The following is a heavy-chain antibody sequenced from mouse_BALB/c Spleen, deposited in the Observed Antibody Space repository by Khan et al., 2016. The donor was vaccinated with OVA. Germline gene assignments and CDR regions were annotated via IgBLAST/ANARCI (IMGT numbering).Heavy chain of an antibody. V-gene: IGHV9-1*02. CDR1: GYTFTNYG. CDR2: INTYTGEP. J-gene: IGHJ3*01. D-gene: IGHD2-14*01. Sequence: QIQLVQSGPELKKPGETVKISCKASGYTFTNYGMNWVKQAPGKGLKWMGWINTYTGEPTYADDFKGRFAFSLETSASTAYLQINNLKNEDMATYFCARGSRYDPAWFAYWGQGTLVTVSA. CDR3: ARGSRYDPAWFAY.